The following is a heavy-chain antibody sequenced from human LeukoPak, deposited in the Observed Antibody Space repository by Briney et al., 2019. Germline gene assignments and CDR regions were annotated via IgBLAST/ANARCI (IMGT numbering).Heavy chain of an antibody. CDR2: IWYDGSNK. V-gene: IGHV3-33*01. J-gene: IGHJ4*02. D-gene: IGHD3-3*01. Sequence: PGGPLRLSCAASGFTFSSYGMHWVRQAPGKGLEWVAVIWYDGSNKYYADSVKGRFTISRDNSKNTLDLQMNSLRAEDTAVYYCARDRSYDFWSGYSTPDYWGQGTLVTVSS. CDR1: GFTFSSYG. CDR3: ARDRSYDFWSGYSTPDY.